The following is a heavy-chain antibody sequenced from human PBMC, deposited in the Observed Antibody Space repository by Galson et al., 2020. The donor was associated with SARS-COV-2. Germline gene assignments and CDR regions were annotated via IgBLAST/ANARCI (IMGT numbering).Heavy chain of an antibody. J-gene: IGHJ4*02. V-gene: IGHV3-74*01. CDR1: GFTFSSYW. CDR2: INSDGSST. Sequence: GESLKISCAASGFTFSSYWMHWVRQAPGKGLVWVSRINSDGSSTSYADSVKGRFTISRDNAKNTLYLQMNSLRAEDTAVYYCAREDIVVVPAADYWGQGTLVTVSS. CDR3: AREDIVVVPAADY. D-gene: IGHD2-2*01.